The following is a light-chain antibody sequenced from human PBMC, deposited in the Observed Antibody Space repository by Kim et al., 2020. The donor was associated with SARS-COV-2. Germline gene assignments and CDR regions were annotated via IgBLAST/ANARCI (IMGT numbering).Light chain of an antibody. CDR1: ALPKQY. CDR2: KDS. J-gene: IGLJ3*02. Sequence: ELTQPPSVSVSPGQTARITCSGDALPKQYAYWYQQKPGQAPVLVIYKDSERPSGIPERFSGSSSGTTVTLTISGVQAEDEADYYCQSADSSGTWVFGGGTQLTVL. CDR3: QSADSSGTWV. V-gene: IGLV3-25*03.